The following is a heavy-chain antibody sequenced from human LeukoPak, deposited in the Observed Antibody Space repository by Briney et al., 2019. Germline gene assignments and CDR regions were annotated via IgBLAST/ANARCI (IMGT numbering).Heavy chain of an antibody. J-gene: IGHJ4*02. D-gene: IGHD2-15*01. CDR3: ARKDGAYCSGGSCYSP. CDR1: GFTFSRYA. Sequence: GGSLRLSCAASGFTFSRYAMSWVRQAPGKGLEWVSAIGGSGLTTYYADSAKGRFTISRDNSKNTLYLQMNTLRAEDTAVYYCARKDGAYCSGGSCYSPWGQGTLVTVSS. CDR2: IGGSGLTT. V-gene: IGHV3-23*01.